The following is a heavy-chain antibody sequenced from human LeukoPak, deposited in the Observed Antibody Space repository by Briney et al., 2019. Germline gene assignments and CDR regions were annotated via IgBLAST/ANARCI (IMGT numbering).Heavy chain of an antibody. J-gene: IGHJ6*04. V-gene: IGHV1-46*01. Sequence: ASVKVSCKASGYTFTSYYMHWVRQAPEQGLEWMGIINPSGGSTSYAQKFQGRVTMTRDTSTSTVYMELSSLRSEDTAVYYCARDPKRGPNYYYGMDVWGKGTTVTVSS. CDR2: INPSGGST. D-gene: IGHD3-16*01. CDR1: GYTFTSYY. CDR3: ARDPKRGPNYYYGMDV.